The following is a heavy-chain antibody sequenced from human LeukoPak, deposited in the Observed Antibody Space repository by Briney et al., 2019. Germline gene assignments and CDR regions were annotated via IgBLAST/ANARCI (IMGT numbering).Heavy chain of an antibody. Sequence: PGGSLRLSCAASGFTFSTYTMNWVRQAPGKGLEWVSSITSSSSYIYYADSVKGRFTISRDNAKNSLYLQMNSLRAEDTAVYYCAKVALPGRSYGSPDSYWGQGTLVTVSS. J-gene: IGHJ4*02. CDR1: GFTFSTYT. CDR2: ITSSSSYI. V-gene: IGHV3-21*01. D-gene: IGHD5-24*01. CDR3: AKVALPGRSYGSPDSY.